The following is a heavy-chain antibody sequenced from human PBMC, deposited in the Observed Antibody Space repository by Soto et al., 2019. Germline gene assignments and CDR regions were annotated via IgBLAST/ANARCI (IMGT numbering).Heavy chain of an antibody. CDR3: ARAGEGFNRPFDY. CDR2: IFHRGYT. V-gene: IGHV4-38-2*01. Sequence: PSETLSLTCAVSGYSIRSGYYWGWIRQPPGKGLEWIGNIFHRGYTYYSPSLESRATVSVDTSKNQFSLKLNSVTAADTAVYYCARAGEGFNRPFDYWGQGTPVTVSS. D-gene: IGHD3-16*01. J-gene: IGHJ4*02. CDR1: GYSIRSGYY.